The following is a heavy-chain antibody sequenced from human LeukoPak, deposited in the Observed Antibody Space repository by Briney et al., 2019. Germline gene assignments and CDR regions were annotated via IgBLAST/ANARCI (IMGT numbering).Heavy chain of an antibody. Sequence: SETLSLTCTVSGDSISSYYWSWIRQPPGKGLEWIGYIYYSGSTNYNPSLKSRVTISVDTSKNQFSLKLSSVTAADTAVYYCARAEWESRGFDYWGQGTLVTVSS. D-gene: IGHD1-26*01. CDR2: IYYSGST. V-gene: IGHV4-59*01. CDR3: ARAEWESRGFDY. J-gene: IGHJ4*02. CDR1: GDSISSYY.